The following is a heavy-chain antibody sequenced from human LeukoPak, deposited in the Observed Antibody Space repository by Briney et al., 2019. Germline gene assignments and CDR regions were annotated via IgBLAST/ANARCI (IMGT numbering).Heavy chain of an antibody. J-gene: IGHJ4*02. D-gene: IGHD5-12*01. CDR1: GFNFDSYS. CDR3: AKPFYSGYDSHFDY. V-gene: IGHV3-21*04. Sequence: GGSLRLSCAASGFNFDSYSLNWVRQAPGKGLEWVSAITTTSGYINYADSVKGRFTISRDNSKNTLYLQMNSLTAEDTAVHYCAKPFYSGYDSHFDYWGQGTLVTVSS. CDR2: ITTTSGYI.